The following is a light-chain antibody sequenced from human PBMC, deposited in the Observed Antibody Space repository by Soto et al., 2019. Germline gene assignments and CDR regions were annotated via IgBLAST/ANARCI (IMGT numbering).Light chain of an antibody. CDR1: QSVRSN. CDR2: RAS. Sequence: EIVMTQSPGTLSVSPGERAALSCRASQSVRSNLAWYQQKRGQPPRLLIYRASTRATGIPARFSGSGSGTEFTLTISSLQSEDFAVYYCQQYENWSFSFGQGTKVDIK. CDR3: QQYENWSFS. J-gene: IGKJ2*01. V-gene: IGKV3-15*01.